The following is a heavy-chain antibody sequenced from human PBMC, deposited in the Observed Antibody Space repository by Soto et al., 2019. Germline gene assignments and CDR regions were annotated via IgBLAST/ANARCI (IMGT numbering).Heavy chain of an antibody. D-gene: IGHD6-25*01. CDR1: GYSFTNYW. CDR3: ATRLAAAGPGAFDI. Sequence: GESLKISCKGSGYSFTNYWIGWVRQMPGKGLEWMGIIYPGASDTRYSPSLQGQVTISADKSITTAYLQWSSLKASDTAMYYCATRLAAAGPGAFDIWGQGTMVTVSS. V-gene: IGHV5-51*01. J-gene: IGHJ3*02. CDR2: IYPGASDT.